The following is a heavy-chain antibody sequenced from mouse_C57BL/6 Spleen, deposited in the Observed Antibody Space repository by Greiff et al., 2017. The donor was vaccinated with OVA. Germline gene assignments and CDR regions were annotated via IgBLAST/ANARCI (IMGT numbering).Heavy chain of an antibody. CDR2: INYDGSST. CDR1: GFTFSDYY. Sequence: EVHLVESEGGLVQPGSSMKLSCTASGFTFSDYYMAWVRQVPEKGLEWVANINYDGSSTYYLDSLKSRFIISRDNAKNILYLQMSSLKSEDTATYYCARELRYGYDGNWYFDVWGTGTTVTVSS. CDR3: ARELRYGYDGNWYFDV. V-gene: IGHV5-16*01. D-gene: IGHD2-2*01. J-gene: IGHJ1*03.